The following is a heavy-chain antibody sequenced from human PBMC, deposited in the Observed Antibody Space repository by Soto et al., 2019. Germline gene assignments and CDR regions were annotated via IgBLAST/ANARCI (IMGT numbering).Heavy chain of an antibody. D-gene: IGHD5-12*01. V-gene: IGHV4-39*01. CDR1: VGSISSSSYY. CDR3: ASFWGGAGRGYDFRYSYYGMDV. J-gene: IGHJ6*02. Sequence: SETLSLTCTVPVGSISSSSYYWGWIRQPPGKGLEWIGSIYYSGSTYYNPSLKSRVTISVDTSKNQFSLKLSSVTAADTAVYYCASFWGGAGRGYDFRYSYYGMDVWGQGTTVT. CDR2: IYYSGST.